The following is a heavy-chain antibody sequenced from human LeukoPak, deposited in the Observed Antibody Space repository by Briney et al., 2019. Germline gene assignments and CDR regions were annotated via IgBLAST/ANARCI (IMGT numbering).Heavy chain of an antibody. D-gene: IGHD2-15*01. J-gene: IGHJ4*02. CDR2: INPNSGGT. CDR3: ASPEYCSGGSCLHPHSDY. V-gene: IGHV1-2*02. Sequence: AASVKVSCKASGYTFTGYYMHWVRQAPGQGLEWMGWINPNSGGTNYQGGVTMTRDTSISTAYMELSRLRSDDTAVYYCASPEYCSGGSCLHPHSDYWGQGTLVTVSS. CDR1: GYTFTGYY.